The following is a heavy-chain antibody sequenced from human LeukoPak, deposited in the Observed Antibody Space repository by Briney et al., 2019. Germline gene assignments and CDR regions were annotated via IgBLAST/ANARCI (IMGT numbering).Heavy chain of an antibody. J-gene: IGHJ4*02. D-gene: IGHD6-6*01. V-gene: IGHV1-2*02. CDR1: GYTLIELS. CDR3: ASHRIAALDY. CDR2: INPNSGGT. Sequence: ASVKVSCKVSGYTLIELSMHWVRQAPGQGLEWMGWINPNSGGTNYAQKFQGRVTMTRDTSISTAYMELSRLRSDDTAVYYCASHRIAALDYWGQGTLVTVSS.